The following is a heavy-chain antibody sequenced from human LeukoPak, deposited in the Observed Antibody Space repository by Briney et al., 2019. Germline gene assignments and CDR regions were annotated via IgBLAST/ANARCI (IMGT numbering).Heavy chain of an antibody. CDR3: ARGPLGTYGDYGSDDAFDI. D-gene: IGHD4-17*01. Sequence: SETLSLTCAVSGGSISSGGYSWSWIRQPPGKGLEWIGYIYHSGSTYYNPSLKSRVTISVDRSKNQFSLKLSSVTAADTAVYCCARGPLGTYGDYGSDDAFDIWGQGTMVTVSS. J-gene: IGHJ3*02. V-gene: IGHV4-30-2*01. CDR1: GGSISSGGYS. CDR2: IYHSGST.